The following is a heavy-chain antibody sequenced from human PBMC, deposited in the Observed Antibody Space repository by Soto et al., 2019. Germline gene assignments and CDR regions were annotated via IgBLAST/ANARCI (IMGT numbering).Heavy chain of an antibody. CDR1: GYTFTSYY. Sequence: ASVKVSCKASGYTFTSYYMHWVRQAPGQGLEWMGIINPSGGSTSYAQKFQGRVTMTRDTSTSTVYMELSSLRSEDTAVYYCARADYDSSGYSYYYYYGMDVWGQGTTVTVS. CDR3: ARADYDSSGYSYYYYYGMDV. CDR2: INPSGGST. D-gene: IGHD3-22*01. J-gene: IGHJ6*02. V-gene: IGHV1-46*01.